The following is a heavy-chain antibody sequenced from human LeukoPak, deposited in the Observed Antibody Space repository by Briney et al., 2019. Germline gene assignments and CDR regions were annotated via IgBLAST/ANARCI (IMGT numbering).Heavy chain of an antibody. V-gene: IGHV3-30*18. CDR1: GFTFSSYG. CDR3: AKDATKLSSGWHDY. D-gene: IGHD6-19*01. CDR2: ISNDGSNK. J-gene: IGHJ4*02. Sequence: PGRSLRLSCAASGFTFSSYGMHWVRQAPGKGLEWGAVISNDGSNKYYADSVKGRFTISRDNSKNTLYLQMNSLRAEDTAVYYCAKDATKLSSGWHDYWGQGTLVTVSS.